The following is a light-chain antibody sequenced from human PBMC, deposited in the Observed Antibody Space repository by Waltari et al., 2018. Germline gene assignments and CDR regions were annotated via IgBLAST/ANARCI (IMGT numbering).Light chain of an antibody. CDR3: GTWDSGLRAVV. Sequence: QSVLTQPPSVSAAPGQKVTISCSGYSSNIGNNYVSWYQQLPGTAPKLLICANVGRPSGFPARFSGSKSGTSSTLDIPGLQTGDEADDFCGTWDSGLRAVVFGGGTKLTVL. V-gene: IGLV1-51*01. J-gene: IGLJ3*02. CDR2: ANV. CDR1: SSNIGNNY.